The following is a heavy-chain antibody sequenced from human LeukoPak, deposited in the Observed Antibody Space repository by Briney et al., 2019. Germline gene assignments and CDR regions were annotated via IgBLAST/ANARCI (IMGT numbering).Heavy chain of an antibody. J-gene: IGHJ4*02. CDR3: TRSAVVLPYYFDY. CDR2: FDPENGET. CDR1: GYTLTELS. Sequence: ASVKVSCKVSGYTLTELSMHWVLQAPGKGLEWMGSFDPENGETLYAQEFQGRVTLTEDTSADTAYMELISLRSEDTALYYCTRSAVVLPYYFDYWGQGTLVTGSS. D-gene: IGHD3-22*01. V-gene: IGHV1-24*01.